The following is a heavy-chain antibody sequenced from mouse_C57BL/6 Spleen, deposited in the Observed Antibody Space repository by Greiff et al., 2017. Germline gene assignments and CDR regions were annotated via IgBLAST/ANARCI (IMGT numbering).Heavy chain of an antibody. V-gene: IGHV1-82*01. Sequence: VQLQQSGPELVKPGASVKISCKASGYAFSSSWMNWVKQRPGKGLEWIGRIYPGDGDTNYNGKFKGKATLTADKSSSTAYMQLSSLTSEASAVYFCASSDYVFDYWGQGTILTVSS. J-gene: IGHJ2*01. D-gene: IGHD2-4*01. CDR3: ASSDYVFDY. CDR2: IYPGDGDT. CDR1: GYAFSSSW.